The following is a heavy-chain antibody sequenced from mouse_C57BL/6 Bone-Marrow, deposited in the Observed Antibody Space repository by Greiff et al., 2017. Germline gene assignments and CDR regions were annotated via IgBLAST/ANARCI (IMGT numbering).Heavy chain of an antibody. CDR1: GYTFTSYW. D-gene: IGHD1-1*01. V-gene: IGHV1-50*01. J-gene: IGHJ4*01. CDR3: ARGGFYYYGSSYECYAMDY. CDR2: IDPSDSYT. Sequence: QVQLQQPGAELVKPGASVKLSCKASGYTFTSYWMQWVKQRPGQGLEWIGEIDPSDSYTNSNQKFKGKATLTVDTSSSTAYMQLSSLTSEDSAVYYCARGGFYYYGSSYECYAMDYWGQGTSVTVSS.